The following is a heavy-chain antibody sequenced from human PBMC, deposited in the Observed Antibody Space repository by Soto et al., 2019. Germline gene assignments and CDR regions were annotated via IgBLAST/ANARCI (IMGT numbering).Heavy chain of an antibody. V-gene: IGHV4-59*01. CDR3: ARDKVNIGVDGIHYFYGMDV. CDR1: GGSISSYY. CDR2: IYYSGST. J-gene: IGHJ6*02. D-gene: IGHD6-19*01. Sequence: QVQLQESGPGLVKPSETLSLTCTVSGGSISSYYWSWIRQPPGKGLEGIGYIYYSGSTKYNPSLKSRVTISVDTSKNQFSLKLSSVTAADTAVYYCARDKVNIGVDGIHYFYGMDVWGQGTTVTVSS.